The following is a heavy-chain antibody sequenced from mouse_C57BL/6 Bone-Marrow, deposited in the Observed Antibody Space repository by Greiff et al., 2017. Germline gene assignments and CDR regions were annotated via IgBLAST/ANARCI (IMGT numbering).Heavy chain of an antibody. Sequence: QVQLKQPGAELVKPGASVKLSCKASGYTFTNYWIGWAKQRPGHGLEWIGDIYPGGGYTNYNEKFKGKATLTADKSSSTAYMQFSSLTSEDSAIYYCARWSYYAMDYWGQGTSVTVSS. CDR3: ARWSYYAMDY. J-gene: IGHJ4*01. V-gene: IGHV1-63*01. CDR2: IYPGGGYT. CDR1: GYTFTNYW.